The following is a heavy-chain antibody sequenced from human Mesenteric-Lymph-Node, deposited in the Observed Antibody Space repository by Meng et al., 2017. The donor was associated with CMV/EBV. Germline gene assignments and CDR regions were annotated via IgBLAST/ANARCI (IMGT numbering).Heavy chain of an antibody. CDR2: IYNTGGP. CDR1: GASIRSSY. CDR3: AKIGMTPPPVQYFYYGMDV. Sequence: SETLSLTCTVSGASIRSSYWAWIRQPPGRRLECIGYIYNTGGPNYSPSLESRVTFSVDMSKNEFSLNLRSVTAADTAVYYCAKIGMTPPPVQYFYYGMDVWGPGTTVTVSS. J-gene: IGHJ6*02. V-gene: IGHV4-59*01. D-gene: IGHD2/OR15-2a*01.